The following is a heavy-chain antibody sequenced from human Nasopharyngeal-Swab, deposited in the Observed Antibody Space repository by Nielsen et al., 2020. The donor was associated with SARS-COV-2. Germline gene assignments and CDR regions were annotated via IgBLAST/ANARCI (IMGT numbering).Heavy chain of an antibody. J-gene: IGHJ4*02. V-gene: IGHV3-30-3*01. CDR1: GFTFISYA. D-gene: IGHD3-22*01. CDR3: ARDLGGYYGD. CDR2: ISYDGSNK. Sequence: GESLKISCAASGFTFISYAMHWVRQAPGKGLEWVAVISYDGSNKYYADSVKGRFTISRDNSKNTLYLQMNSLRAEDTAVYYCARDLGGYYGDWGQGTLVTVSS.